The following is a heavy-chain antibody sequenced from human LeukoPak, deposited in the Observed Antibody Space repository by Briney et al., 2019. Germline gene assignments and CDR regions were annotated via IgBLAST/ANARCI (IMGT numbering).Heavy chain of an antibody. CDR2: ISAYNGNT. J-gene: IGHJ6*03. D-gene: IGHD3-10*01. Sequence: ASVKVSCKASGYTFTSYGISWVRQAPGQGLEWMGWISAYNGNTNYAQKLQGRVTMTTDTSTSTAYMELGSLRSDDTAVYYCARDLRGITMVRGVPHYYMDVWGKGTTVTVSS. CDR1: GYTFTSYG. V-gene: IGHV1-18*01. CDR3: ARDLRGITMVRGVPHYYMDV.